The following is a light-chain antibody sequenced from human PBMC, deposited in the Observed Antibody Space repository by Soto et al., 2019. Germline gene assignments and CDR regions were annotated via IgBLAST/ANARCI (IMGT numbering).Light chain of an antibody. CDR1: QSVSTH. Sequence: IVMTQSPGILSVSPGERATLSCRASQSVSTHVAWYQQKPGQAPRLLIYGASTRATGIPARFSGSGSGTEFTLTINSLQSEDFAVYYCQQYNNWPPLTFGGGTKVEIK. CDR3: QQYNNWPPLT. J-gene: IGKJ4*01. V-gene: IGKV3-15*01. CDR2: GAS.